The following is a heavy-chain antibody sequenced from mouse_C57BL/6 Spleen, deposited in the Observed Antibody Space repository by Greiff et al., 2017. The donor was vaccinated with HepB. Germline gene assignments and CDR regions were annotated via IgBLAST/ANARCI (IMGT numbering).Heavy chain of an antibody. D-gene: IGHD2-4*01. CDR3: ARSLYYDMYYFDY. J-gene: IGHJ2*01. CDR2: INPSSGYT. CDR1: GYTFTSYW. Sequence: QVHVKQSGAELAKPGASVKLSCKASGYTFTSYWMHWVKQRPGQGLEWIGYINPSSGYTKYNQKFKDKATLTADKSSSTAYMQLSSLTYEDSAVYYCARSLYYDMYYFDYWGQGTTLTVSS. V-gene: IGHV1-7*01.